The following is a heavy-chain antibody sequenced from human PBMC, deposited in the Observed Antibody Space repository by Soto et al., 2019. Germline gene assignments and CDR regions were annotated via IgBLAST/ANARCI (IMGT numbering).Heavy chain of an antibody. CDR1: GFTFSSYP. CDR3: AKGGDYGDYGIYMDV. D-gene: IGHD4-17*01. CDR2: ISRDGRNT. Sequence: EVQLVESGGKWDQPGGSLRLSCSASGFTFSSYPLHWVRQAPGKGLEYVSTISRDGRNTYFADSVKGRFTISRDNSENSLYLHMSSLRVEDTAVYYCAKGGDYGDYGIYMDVWGKGTTVTVSS. J-gene: IGHJ6*03. V-gene: IGHV3-64D*08.